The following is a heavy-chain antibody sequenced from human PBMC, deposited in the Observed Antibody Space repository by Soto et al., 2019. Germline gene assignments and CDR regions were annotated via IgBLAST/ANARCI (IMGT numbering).Heavy chain of an antibody. Sequence: PSETLSLTCTVSGGSITSSIFYWGWIRQPPGKGLEWIGSIYYTGSTYYNPSLKSRVTISVDTSKNQFSLNLSSVTAADTAVYYCARRDNWSDSHFDYWGQGTLVTVSS. J-gene: IGHJ4*02. CDR1: GGSITSSIFY. CDR2: IYYTGST. CDR3: ARRDNWSDSHFDY. D-gene: IGHD1-1*01. V-gene: IGHV4-39*01.